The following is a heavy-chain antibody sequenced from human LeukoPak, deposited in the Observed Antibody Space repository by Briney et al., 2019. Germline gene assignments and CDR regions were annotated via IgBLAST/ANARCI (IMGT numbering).Heavy chain of an antibody. D-gene: IGHD6-19*01. J-gene: IGHJ5*02. CDR1: GGSISSSSYY. Sequence: PSETLSLTCTVSGGSISSSSYYWGWIRQPPGKGLGWIGCIYYSGSTYYNPSLKSRVTISVDTSKNQFSLKLSSVTAADTAVYYCARLIAVAPKGGWFDPWGQGTLVTVSS. CDR3: ARLIAVAPKGGWFDP. CDR2: IYYSGST. V-gene: IGHV4-39*01.